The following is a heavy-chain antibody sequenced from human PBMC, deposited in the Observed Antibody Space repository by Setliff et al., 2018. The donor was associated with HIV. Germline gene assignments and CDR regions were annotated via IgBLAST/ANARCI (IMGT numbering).Heavy chain of an antibody. CDR3: AKGGGLNFRYHDWFVKI. CDR1: GDKFTNYW. CDR2: IYPSGSDT. Sequence: LGESLKISCKDSGDKFTNYWLGWVRQMPGKGLEWIGVIYPSGSDTRYSPSFKGQVTISADRSINTAYLQWSSLRDSDTAMYYCAKGGGLNFRYHDWFVKIWGQGTLVTVSS. V-gene: IGHV5-51*01. D-gene: IGHD3-9*01. J-gene: IGHJ4*03.